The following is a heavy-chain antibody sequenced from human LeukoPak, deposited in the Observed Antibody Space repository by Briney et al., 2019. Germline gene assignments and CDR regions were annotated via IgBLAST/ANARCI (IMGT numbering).Heavy chain of an antibody. CDR3: ARSPWIQLGYLDY. V-gene: IGHV1-69*05. Sequence: GASVKVSCKASGGTFSSYAISWVRQAPGQGLEWMGGIIPIFGTANYAQKFQGRVTITTDESTSTAYMELSSLRSEDTAVYYCARSPWIQLGYLDYWGQGTLVTVSS. J-gene: IGHJ4*02. D-gene: IGHD5-18*01. CDR2: IIPIFGTA. CDR1: GGTFSSYA.